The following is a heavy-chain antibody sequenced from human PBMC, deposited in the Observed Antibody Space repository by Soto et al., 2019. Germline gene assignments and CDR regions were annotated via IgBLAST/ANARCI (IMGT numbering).Heavy chain of an antibody. V-gene: IGHV3-23*01. CDR2: IDTGGGGT. CDR3: ATGPEQLVHGVFDY. D-gene: IGHD6-6*01. CDR1: GFTLSSCV. J-gene: IGHJ4*02. Sequence: EVQLLEAGGGLVQPGGSLSLSCAASGFTLSSCVMTWVRQAPGKGLEWVSGIDTGGGGTYYADSVKGRITISRDNSRNTVYLQMNSIRAENTAVYYCATGPEQLVHGVFDYWVQVTLVTVFS.